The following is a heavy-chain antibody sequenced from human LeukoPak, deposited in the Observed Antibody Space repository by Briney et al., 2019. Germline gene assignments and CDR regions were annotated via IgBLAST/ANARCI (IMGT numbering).Heavy chain of an antibody. D-gene: IGHD3-22*01. Sequence: ASVKVSCKASGGTFSSYAISWVRQAPGQGLEWMGRIIPMLNIANFAQKFQGRVMFTADKSTSTAYMELSSLRSEDTALYYCSTQDYSDSGGPGSYLDYWGQGTLVTVSS. V-gene: IGHV1-69*04. J-gene: IGHJ4*02. CDR2: IIPMLNIA. CDR3: STQDYSDSGGPGSYLDY. CDR1: GGTFSSYA.